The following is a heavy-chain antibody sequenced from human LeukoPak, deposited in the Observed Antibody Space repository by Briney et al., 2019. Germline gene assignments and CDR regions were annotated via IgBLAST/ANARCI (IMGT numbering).Heavy chain of an antibody. CDR1: GFTFSGYA. D-gene: IGHD5-24*01. CDR2: ISSTGGST. CDR3: AKVPDGSPRGYWYFDL. V-gene: IGHV3-23*01. J-gene: IGHJ2*01. Sequence: GGSLRLSCAGSGFTFSGYAMTWVRQAPGKGLEWVATISSTGGSTYYADSMKGRFSISRDSSNHTLFVQMFSLRADDTAVYYCAKVPDGSPRGYWYFDLWGRGTLVTVSS.